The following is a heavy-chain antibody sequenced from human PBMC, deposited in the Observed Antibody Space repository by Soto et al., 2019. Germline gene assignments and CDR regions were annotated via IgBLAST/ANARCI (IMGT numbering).Heavy chain of an antibody. CDR3: ARAPSLPGSSGFDY. CDR2: ISSSGSGT. J-gene: IGHJ4*02. CDR1: GFTFSSYA. Sequence: PGGSLRLSCAASGFTFSSYAMNWVRQAPGKGLEWVSVISSSGSGTYYADSVKGRFTISRDSSKNTLYLQMNSLRAQDTALYYCARAPSLPGSSGFDYWGPGTLVTVFS. D-gene: IGHD6-6*01. V-gene: IGHV3-23*01.